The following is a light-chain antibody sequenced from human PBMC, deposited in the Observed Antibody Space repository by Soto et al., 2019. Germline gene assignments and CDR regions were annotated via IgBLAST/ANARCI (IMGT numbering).Light chain of an antibody. CDR1: QGISTW. J-gene: IGKJ1*01. CDR2: DAS. CDR3: QQYSSYSGT. V-gene: IGKV1-5*01. Sequence: DIQMTQSPYTLSASVGDRVTITCRASQGISTWLAWYQQKPGTAPKLLIYDASSLESGVPSRFSGSGSGTEFTLTISSLQPDDYATYYCQQYSSYSGTFGQGTKV.